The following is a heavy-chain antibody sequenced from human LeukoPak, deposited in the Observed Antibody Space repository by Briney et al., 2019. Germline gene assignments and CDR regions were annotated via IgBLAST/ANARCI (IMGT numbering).Heavy chain of an antibody. D-gene: IGHD3-22*01. CDR3: ARHGGSRGFSSGSRYFDL. J-gene: IGHJ2*01. CDR2: IYYSGST. V-gene: IGHV4-59*08. Sequence: SETLSLTRTVSGGSISSYYWSWIRQPPGKGLEWIGYIYYSGSTNYNPSLKSRVTISVDTSKNQFSLKLSSVTAADTVVYYCARHGGSRGFSSGSRYFDLWGRGTLVTVSS. CDR1: GGSISSYY.